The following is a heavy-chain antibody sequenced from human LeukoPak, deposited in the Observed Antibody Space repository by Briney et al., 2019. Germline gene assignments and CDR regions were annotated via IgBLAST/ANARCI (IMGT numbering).Heavy chain of an antibody. CDR3: AKKSGGYSGYDYISWFDP. V-gene: IGHV3-30*18. CDR1: GFTFSSYG. J-gene: IGHJ5*02. D-gene: IGHD5-12*01. CDR2: ISYDGSNK. Sequence: GGSLRLSCAASGFTFSSYGMHWVRQAPGKGLEWVAVISYDGSNKYYADSVKGRFTISRDNSKNTLYLQMNSLRAEDTAVYDCAKKSGGYSGYDYISWFDPWGQGTLVTVSS.